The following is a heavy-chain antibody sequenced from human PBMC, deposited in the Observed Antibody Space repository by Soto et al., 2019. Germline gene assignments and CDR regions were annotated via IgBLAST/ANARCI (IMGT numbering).Heavy chain of an antibody. CDR3: ARGVTRKRFYP. Sequence: WTWIRQYPGRGLEWIAYISYTGTTYYNPSLKSRVTISLDTSKNQFSLKLSSVTAADTALYYCARGVTRKRFYPWGQGTLVTVSS. J-gene: IGHJ5*02. CDR2: ISYTGTT. V-gene: IGHV4-31*02.